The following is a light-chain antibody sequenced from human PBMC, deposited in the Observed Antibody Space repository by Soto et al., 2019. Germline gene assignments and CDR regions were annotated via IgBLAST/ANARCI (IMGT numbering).Light chain of an antibody. Sequence: DIVMTQSPLSLPVTPGEPASISCRSSQSLLHSNGYNYLDWYRQKPGQSPQLLSYLGSNRASGVPDRFSGSGSGTDFTLKISRVEAEDVGVYYCMQALQARTFGQGTKLEIK. V-gene: IGKV2-28*01. CDR2: LGS. CDR3: MQALQART. CDR1: QSLLHSNGYNY. J-gene: IGKJ2*01.